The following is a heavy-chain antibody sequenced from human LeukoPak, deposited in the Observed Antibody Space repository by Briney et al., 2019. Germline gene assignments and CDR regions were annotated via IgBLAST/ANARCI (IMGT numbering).Heavy chain of an antibody. V-gene: IGHV3-23*01. J-gene: IGHJ6*02. Sequence: GGSLRLSCAASGFTFSSYAVSWVRQAPGKGLEWVSTISGSGDKTNYADSVKGRFTISRDNSKNTLFLQMNSLRAEDTAVYYYATELRGTVVRSTDAWGHGTTVTVSS. CDR3: ATELRGTVVRSTDA. D-gene: IGHD3-10*01. CDR1: GFTFSSYA. CDR2: ISGSGDKT.